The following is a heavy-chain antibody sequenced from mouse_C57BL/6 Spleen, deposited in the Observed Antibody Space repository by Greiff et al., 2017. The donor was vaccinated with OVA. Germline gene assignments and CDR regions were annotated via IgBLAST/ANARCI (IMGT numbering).Heavy chain of an antibody. CDR1: GFTFSDYG. Sequence: EVQLVESGGGLVKPGGSLKLSCAAFGFTFSDYGMHWVRQAPEKGLEWVAYISSGSSTIYYADTVKGRFTISRDNAKNTLFLQMTSLRSEDTAMYYCARHTYYAMDYWGQGTSVTVSS. CDR3: ARHTYYAMDY. J-gene: IGHJ4*01. V-gene: IGHV5-17*01. CDR2: ISSGSSTI.